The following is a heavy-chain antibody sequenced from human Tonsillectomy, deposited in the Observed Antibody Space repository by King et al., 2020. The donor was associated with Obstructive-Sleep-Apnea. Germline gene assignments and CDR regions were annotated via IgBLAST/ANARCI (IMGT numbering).Heavy chain of an antibody. CDR3: SGLVVVDGIPSSD. D-gene: IGHD2-2*01. V-gene: IGHV3-73*01. CDR1: GFTFSGSS. CDR2: VRTKGNTYAT. Sequence: VQLVESGGALVQPGGSLKISCAASGFTFSGSSIHWVRQASGKGLEWVGRVRTKGNTYATAYAASVEGRFTISRDDSESTAYLQMNSLKTEDTAVYYCSGLVVVDGIPSSDWGQGTLVTVSS. J-gene: IGHJ4*02.